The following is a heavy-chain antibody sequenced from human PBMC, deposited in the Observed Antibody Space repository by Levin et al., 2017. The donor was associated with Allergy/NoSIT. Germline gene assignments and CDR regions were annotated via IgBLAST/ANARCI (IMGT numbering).Heavy chain of an antibody. D-gene: IGHD2-8*01. J-gene: IGHJ4*02. CDR3: ARDKQVSADY. Sequence: GESLKISCRTSGYTFSGFYLHWVRQAPGQGLEWVGRIDPNSGGTNYAQMFRGRITMTRDTSISTAYMDLNSLTSDDTAVYYCARDKQVSADYWVQGTLVTVSS. CDR2: IDPNSGGT. CDR1: GYTFSGFY. V-gene: IGHV1-2*06.